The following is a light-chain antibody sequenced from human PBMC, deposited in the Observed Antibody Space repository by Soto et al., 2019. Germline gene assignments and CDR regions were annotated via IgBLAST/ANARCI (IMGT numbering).Light chain of an antibody. CDR1: QTVSRDY. Sequence: EIVLTQSPGTLSLSPGERATISCSSSQTVSRDYLAWYQHKPGQAPRILIYGASSRAPGIPDRFSGSGSGTDFTLTVSRLEPEDFAVYYCQQYTSSLIPCGQGTRREIK. CDR2: GAS. J-gene: IGKJ5*01. CDR3: QQYTSSLIP. V-gene: IGKV3-20*01.